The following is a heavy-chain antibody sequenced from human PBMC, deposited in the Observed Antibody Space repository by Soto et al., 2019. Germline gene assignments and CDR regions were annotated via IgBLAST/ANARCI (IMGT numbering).Heavy chain of an antibody. CDR3: AKDSSIARFDY. J-gene: IGHJ4*02. D-gene: IGHD6-6*01. V-gene: IGHV3-30*18. CDR2: ISYDGSNK. CDR1: GFTSSSYG. Sequence: QVQLVESGGGVVQPGRSLRLSCAASGFTSSSYGMHWVRQAPGKGLEWVAVISYDGSNKYYADSVKGRFTISRDNSKNTLYLQMNSLRAEDTAVYYCAKDSSIARFDYWGQGTLVTVSS.